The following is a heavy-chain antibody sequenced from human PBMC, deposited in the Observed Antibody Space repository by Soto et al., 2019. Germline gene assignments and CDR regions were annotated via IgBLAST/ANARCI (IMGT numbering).Heavy chain of an antibody. CDR3: AREAVYCASTRCYLDYYGMDV. D-gene: IGHD2-2*01. J-gene: IGHJ6*02. Sequence: SETLSLTCTVSGGSISSGDYYWNWIRQPPGKGLEWIGFIYYSGSTYYNPSLKSLVTISVDTSSNQFSLKLSSVTAADAAVYYCAREAVYCASTRCYLDYYGMDVWGQGTTVTVSS. CDR1: GGSISSGDYY. CDR2: IYYSGST. V-gene: IGHV4-30-4*01.